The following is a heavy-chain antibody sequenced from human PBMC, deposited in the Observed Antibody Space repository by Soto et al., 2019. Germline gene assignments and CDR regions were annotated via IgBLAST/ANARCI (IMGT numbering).Heavy chain of an antibody. CDR1: GFTFSSYA. CDR3: ARGIQVCLCFDY. Sequence: QVQLVESGGGVVQPGRSLRLSCAASGFTFSSYAMHWVRQAPGKGLEWVAVISYDGSNKYYADSVKGRFTISRDNSKNTLYLQMNSLRAEDTAMYYGARGIQVCLCFDYWGQGTPVTVSS. CDR2: ISYDGSNK. J-gene: IGHJ4*02. V-gene: IGHV3-30-3*01. D-gene: IGHD5-18*01.